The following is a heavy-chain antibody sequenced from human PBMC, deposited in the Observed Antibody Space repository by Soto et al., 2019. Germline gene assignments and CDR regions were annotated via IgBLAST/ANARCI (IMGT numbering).Heavy chain of an antibody. Sequence: PSETLSLTCAVYGGSFSGYYWSWIRQPPGKGLEWIGEINHSGSTNYNPSLKSRVTISVDTSKNQFSLKLSSVTAADTAVYYCARRPPPQDCSSTSCYLNLRHYYYMDVWGKGTTVTVSS. CDR2: INHSGST. J-gene: IGHJ6*03. CDR1: GGSFSGYY. D-gene: IGHD2-2*01. V-gene: IGHV4-34*01. CDR3: ARRPPPQDCSSTSCYLNLRHYYYMDV.